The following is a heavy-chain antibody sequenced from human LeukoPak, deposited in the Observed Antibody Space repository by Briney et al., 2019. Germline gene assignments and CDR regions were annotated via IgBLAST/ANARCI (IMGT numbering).Heavy chain of an antibody. J-gene: IGHJ5*02. V-gene: IGHV4-59*08. CDR1: GGSISSYY. CDR2: IYYSVST. CDR3: ARRRSGTSSEFDP. Sequence: SETLSLTCTVSGGSISSYYWSWIRQPPGKGLEWIGYIYYSVSTNYNPSLKSRVTISVDTSKNQFSLKLSSVTAADTAVYYCARRRSGTSSEFDPWGQGTLVTVSS. D-gene: IGHD6-6*01.